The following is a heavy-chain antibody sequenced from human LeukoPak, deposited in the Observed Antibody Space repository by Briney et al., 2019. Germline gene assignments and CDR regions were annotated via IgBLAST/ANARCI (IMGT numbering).Heavy chain of an antibody. J-gene: IGHJ4*02. CDR1: GFTFDDYA. Sequence: PGGSLRLSCAASGFTFDDYAMHWVRQAPGKGLEWVSGISWNSGSIGYADSVKGRFTISRDNAKNSLYLQMNSLRAEDTALYYCAKDRVGYSYGCVDYWGQGTLVTVSS. CDR2: ISWNSGSI. V-gene: IGHV3-9*01. D-gene: IGHD5-18*01. CDR3: AKDRVGYSYGCVDY.